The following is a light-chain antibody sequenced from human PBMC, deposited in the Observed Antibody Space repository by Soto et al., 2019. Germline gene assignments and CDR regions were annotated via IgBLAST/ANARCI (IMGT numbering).Light chain of an antibody. Sequence: QSVLTQPPSASWSPGQSVAISCTGTSSDVVGYNYVSCYQQHPGKAPKLMIYEVSKRPSGVPDRFSGSKSGNTASLTVSGLQAEDEADYYCSSYAGSNNLRYVFGTGTKVTVL. J-gene: IGLJ1*01. CDR2: EVS. CDR1: SSDVVGYNY. CDR3: SSYAGSNNLRYV. V-gene: IGLV2-8*01.